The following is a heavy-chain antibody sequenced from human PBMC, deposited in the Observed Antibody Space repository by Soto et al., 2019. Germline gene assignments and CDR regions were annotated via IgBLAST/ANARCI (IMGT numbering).Heavy chain of an antibody. D-gene: IGHD5-12*01. Sequence: QLQLQESGPGLVKPSETLSLTCTVSGGSISSSSYYWDWIRQPPGKGLEWIGSIYYSGSTYYNPSHKSRVTISVDTSKNQFSLKLSSVTAADTAVYYCARRGGATSMDYWGQGTLVTVSS. CDR1: GGSISSSSYY. J-gene: IGHJ4*02. CDR3: ARRGGATSMDY. V-gene: IGHV4-39*01. CDR2: IYYSGST.